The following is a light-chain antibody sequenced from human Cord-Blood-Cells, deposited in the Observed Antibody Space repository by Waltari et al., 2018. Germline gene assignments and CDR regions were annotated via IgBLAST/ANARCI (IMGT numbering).Light chain of an antibody. CDR2: GAS. V-gene: IGKV3-15*01. CDR1: QSVSSN. J-gene: IGKJ4*01. CDR3: QQYNNWPPLT. Sequence: EIVMTQSPATLSVSPGERATLSCRASQSVSSNLAWYQQKPGQAPRLLIYGASTRATGIPARFSGSGSVTEFTLTISSLQSEDFAVYYCQQYNNWPPLTFGGGTKVEMK.